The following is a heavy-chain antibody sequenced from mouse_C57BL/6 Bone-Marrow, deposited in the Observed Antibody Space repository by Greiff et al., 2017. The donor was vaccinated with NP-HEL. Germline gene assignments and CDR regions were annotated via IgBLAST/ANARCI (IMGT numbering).Heavy chain of an antibody. J-gene: IGHJ3*01. CDR2: IYPRDGST. D-gene: IGHD1-1*01. CDR3: ARRGHYYGSSYGWFAY. CDR1: GYTFTSYD. Sequence: VQLQQSGPELVKPGASVKLSCKASGYTFTSYDINWVKQRPGQGLEWIGWIYPRDGSTKYNEKFKGKATLTVDTASSTAYMELHSLTSEDSAVYFCARRGHYYGSSYGWFAYWGQGTLVTVSA. V-gene: IGHV1-85*01.